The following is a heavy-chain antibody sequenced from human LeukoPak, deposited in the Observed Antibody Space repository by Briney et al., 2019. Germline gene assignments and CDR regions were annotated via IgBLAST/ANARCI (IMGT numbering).Heavy chain of an antibody. V-gene: IGHV1-2*03. CDR2: INPNSGGT. D-gene: IGHD3-3*01. Sequence: LGASVKVSCKASGYTFTGYYMHWVRQAPGQGLEWMGWINPNSGGTNYAQKFQGRVTMTRDTSISTAYMELSRVRSDDTAVYYCARSSFYRSGYYTGWFDPWGQGTLVTVSS. J-gene: IGHJ5*02. CDR1: GYTFTGYY. CDR3: ARSSFYRSGYYTGWFDP.